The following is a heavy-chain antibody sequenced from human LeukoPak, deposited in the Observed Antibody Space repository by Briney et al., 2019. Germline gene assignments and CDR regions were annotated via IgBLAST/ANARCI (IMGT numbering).Heavy chain of an antibody. D-gene: IGHD4-11*01. CDR2: INSDGFGT. J-gene: IGHJ4*02. CDR3: ARGAKGSNYDFDY. CDR1: GFTFSSYW. V-gene: IGHV3-74*01. Sequence: PGGSLRLSCAASGFTFSSYWMHWVRQAPGKGLVWVSRINSDGFGTTYADSVKGRFTISRDNAKNTLYLQMNSLRAEDTAVYYCARGAKGSNYDFDYWGQGTLVTVSS.